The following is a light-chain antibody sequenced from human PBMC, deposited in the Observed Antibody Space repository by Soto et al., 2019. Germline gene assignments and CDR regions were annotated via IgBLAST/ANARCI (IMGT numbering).Light chain of an antibody. CDR2: GAS. Sequence: IVLTQSPGTLSLSPGEGATLSCRASQSVSSSYIAWYQQRPGQAPSLLIYGASTRATGTPARFSGSGSGTDFTLTISRLEPEDFAVYYCQQYGSSPRITFGQGTRLEIK. V-gene: IGKV3-20*01. J-gene: IGKJ5*01. CDR3: QQYGSSPRIT. CDR1: QSVSSSY.